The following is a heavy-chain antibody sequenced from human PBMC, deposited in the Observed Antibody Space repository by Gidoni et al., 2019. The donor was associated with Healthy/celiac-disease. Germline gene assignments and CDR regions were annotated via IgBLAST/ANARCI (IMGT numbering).Heavy chain of an antibody. CDR1: GFALSSYW. CDR3: ARVPRFEAFKSRKKTTGEQEDY. Sequence: EVQLVESGGGLVQPGGSLRLSCAASGFALSSYWISWVRQAPGKGLEWVANIKQDGSEKYYVDSVKGRFTISRDNAKNSLYLQMNSLRAEDTAVYYCARVPRFEAFKSRKKTTGEQEDYWGQGTLVTVSS. D-gene: IGHD7-27*01. J-gene: IGHJ4*02. V-gene: IGHV3-7*03. CDR2: IKQDGSEK.